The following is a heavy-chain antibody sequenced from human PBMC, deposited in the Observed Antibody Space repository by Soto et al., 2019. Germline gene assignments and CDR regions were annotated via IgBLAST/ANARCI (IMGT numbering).Heavy chain of an antibody. Sequence: GGSLQLSCQGSGQSSTCYGIGWVRQLTGKGLEWMGIIYPGDSDTRYSPSFQGQVTISADKSISTAYLQWSSLKASDTAMYYCAIPSIAVAGQGWDAFDIWGQGTMVTFS. CDR1: GQSSTCYG. D-gene: IGHD6-19*01. J-gene: IGHJ3*02. CDR3: AIPSIAVAGQGWDAFDI. V-gene: IGHV5-51*01. CDR2: IYPGDSDT.